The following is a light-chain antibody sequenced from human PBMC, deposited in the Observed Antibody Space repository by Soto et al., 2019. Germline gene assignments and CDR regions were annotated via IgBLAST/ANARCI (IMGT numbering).Light chain of an antibody. CDR3: QQYATSPWT. CDR2: GAL. Sequence: ETVLTQSPGTLSLPPGERATLSCRASQSVTNSYLAWFQQKPGQAPRLLIFGALSRATGIPDRFSGSGSGTDFTLTISRLEPEDFAVYYCQQYATSPWTFGQGTKVEVK. V-gene: IGKV3-20*01. J-gene: IGKJ1*01. CDR1: QSVTNSY.